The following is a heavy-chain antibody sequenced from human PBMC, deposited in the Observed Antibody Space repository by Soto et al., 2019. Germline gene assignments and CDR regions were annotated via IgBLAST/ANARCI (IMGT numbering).Heavy chain of an antibody. CDR2: ISYDGSNK. Sequence: GGSLRLSCAASGFTFSSYAMHWVRQAPGKGLEWVAVISYDGSNKYYADSVKGRFTISRDNSKNTLYLQMNSLRAEDTAVYYCARDPHRTGSWFDPWGRGTLVTVSS. V-gene: IGHV3-30-3*01. CDR3: ARDPHRTGSWFDP. CDR1: GFTFSSYA. D-gene: IGHD3-9*01. J-gene: IGHJ5*02.